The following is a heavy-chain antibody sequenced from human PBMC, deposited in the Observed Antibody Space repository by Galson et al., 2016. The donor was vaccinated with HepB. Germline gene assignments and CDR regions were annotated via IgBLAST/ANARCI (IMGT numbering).Heavy chain of an antibody. CDR2: NSTSNGNR. J-gene: IGHJ4*02. V-gene: IGHV1-18*01. CDR3: ARDPGFAYYDF. CDR1: GYSFTDHG. Sequence: SVKVSCKASGYSFTDHGISWARQAPGQGLEWVGWNSTSNGNRRYADKLQGRVTLTTDTATSTAYMELGSLRSDDTAVYYCARDPGFAYYDFWGQGTLVIVSS. D-gene: IGHD3-3*01.